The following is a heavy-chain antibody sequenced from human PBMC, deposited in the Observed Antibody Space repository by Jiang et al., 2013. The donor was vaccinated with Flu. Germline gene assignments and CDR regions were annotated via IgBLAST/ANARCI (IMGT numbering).Heavy chain of an antibody. V-gene: IGHV4-4*02. CDR3: AKESWPDLILDS. CDR2: IYHSGSI. J-gene: IGHJ4*02. Sequence: GLVKPSGTLSLTCAVSGGAMSSSNWWTWVRQPPGKGLEWIGKIYHSGSINYNPSLKSRVTMSVDKSKNEFSLKLTSVTVADTAVYFCAKESWPDLILDSWGQGTLVTVSS. CDR1: GGAMSSSNW. D-gene: IGHD2-21*01.